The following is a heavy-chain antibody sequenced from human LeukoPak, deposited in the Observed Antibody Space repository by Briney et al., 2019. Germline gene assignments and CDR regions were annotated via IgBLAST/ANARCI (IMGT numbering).Heavy chain of an antibody. V-gene: IGHV4-61*01. CDR2: IYYSGST. J-gene: IGHJ4*02. Sequence: PSETLSLTCTVSGGSVSSGSYYWSWIRQPPGKGLEWIGYIYYSGSTNYNPSLKSRVTISVDTSKNQFSLKLSSVTAADTAVYYCARAYSSSSSAFDYWGQGTQVTVSS. CDR3: ARAYSSSSSAFDY. CDR1: GGSVSSGSYY. D-gene: IGHD6-6*01.